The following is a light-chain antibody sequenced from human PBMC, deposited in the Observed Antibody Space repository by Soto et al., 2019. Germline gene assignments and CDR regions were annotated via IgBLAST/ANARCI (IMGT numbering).Light chain of an antibody. CDR3: ISYTDRQSYL. CDR2: AVS. V-gene: IGLV2-14*03. Sequence: QSVLTQPASVSGSPGQSITNSCSGTSSDIGSYDHVAWYQQFPGKSPKLIIYAVSDRPSGVSDRFSGSKSGISASLTISGLQTEDEADYYCISYTDRQSYLFGTGTKVTVL. CDR1: SSDIGSYDH. J-gene: IGLJ1*01.